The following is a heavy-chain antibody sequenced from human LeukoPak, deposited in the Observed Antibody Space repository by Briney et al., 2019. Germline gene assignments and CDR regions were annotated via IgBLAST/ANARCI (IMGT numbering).Heavy chain of an antibody. J-gene: IGHJ4*02. CDR1: GFTLSSYW. D-gene: IGHD5-12*01. CDR2: INNDGVST. CDR3: ARKPLSGGYGGTIDY. Sequence: GGSLRLSCATSGFTLSSYWMHWVRQVPGKGLEWLSRINNDGVSTSYADSVKGRFTISRDNAKNTLYLRMNSLRAEDTAIYYCARKPLSGGYGGTIDYWGQGTLVTLSS. V-gene: IGHV3-74*01.